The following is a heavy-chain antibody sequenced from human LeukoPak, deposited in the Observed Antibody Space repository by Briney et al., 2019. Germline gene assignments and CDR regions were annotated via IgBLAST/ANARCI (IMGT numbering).Heavy chain of an antibody. CDR2: IIPIFGTA. D-gene: IGHD4-17*01. V-gene: IGHV1-69*01. J-gene: IGHJ4*02. CDR1: GGTFSSYA. Sequence: SVKVSREASGGTFSSYAISWVRQAPGQGLEWMGGIIPIFGTANYAQKFQGRVTITADESTSTAYMELSSLRSEDTAVYYCATDKDYGDREYYFDYWGQGTLVTVSS. CDR3: ATDKDYGDREYYFDY.